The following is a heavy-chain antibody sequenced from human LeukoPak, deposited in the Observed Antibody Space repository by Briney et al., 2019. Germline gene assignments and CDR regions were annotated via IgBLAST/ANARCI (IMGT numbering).Heavy chain of an antibody. V-gene: IGHV3-23*01. CDR3: ARDWARCGAGCYSRADAFDI. Sequence: GGSLRLSCAASGFTFSSYAMSWVRQAPGKGLEWVSAISGSGGSTYYADSVKGRFTISRDNSKNTLYLQMNSLEVEDTAIYYCARDWARCGAGCYSRADAFDIWGQGTMVTVSS. D-gene: IGHD2-21*02. CDR1: GFTFSSYA. J-gene: IGHJ3*02. CDR2: ISGSGGST.